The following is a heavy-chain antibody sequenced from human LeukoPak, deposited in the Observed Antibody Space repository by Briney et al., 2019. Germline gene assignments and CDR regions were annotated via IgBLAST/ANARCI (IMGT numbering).Heavy chain of an antibody. D-gene: IGHD4-11*01. J-gene: IGHJ4*02. Sequence: GGSLRLSCAASGFTFSSYEMSWVRQAPGKGLEWVSYISSSGSTIYYADSVKGRFTISRDKAKHSLYLQMNCLRAEDPAVFYFAKGKYQFATVTLLDYWGQGTLVTVSS. CDR2: ISSSGSTI. CDR1: GFTFSSYE. V-gene: IGHV3-48*03. CDR3: AKGKYQFATVTLLDY.